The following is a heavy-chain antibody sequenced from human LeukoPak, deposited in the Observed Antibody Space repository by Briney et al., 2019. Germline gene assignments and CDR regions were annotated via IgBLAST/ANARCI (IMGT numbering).Heavy chain of an antibody. J-gene: IGHJ4*02. CDR1: GGSISSGSYY. D-gene: IGHD3-16*01. V-gene: IGHV4-61*02. Sequence: KPSETLSLTCTVSGGSISSGSYYWSWIRQPAGKGLEWIGRIYTSGSTNYNPSLKSRVTISVDTSKNQFSLKLSSVTAADTAAYYCARDKYVIDYWGQGTLVTVSS. CDR2: IYTSGST. CDR3: ARDKYVIDY.